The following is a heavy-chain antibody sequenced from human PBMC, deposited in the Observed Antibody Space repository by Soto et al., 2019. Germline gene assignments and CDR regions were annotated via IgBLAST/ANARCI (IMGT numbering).Heavy chain of an antibody. J-gene: IGHJ4*02. Sequence: QVQLQQWGAGLLKPSETLSLTCAVYGGSFSGYYWSWIRQPPGKGLEWIGEINHSGSTNYNPSLKIRVTISVDTCKNQFSLKLSFVTAANTAVYYCARLCYLCDFDFWGQGNLVTVSS. CDR3: ARLCYLCDFDF. CDR1: GGSFSGYY. D-gene: IGHD2-15*01. V-gene: IGHV4-34*01. CDR2: INHSGST.